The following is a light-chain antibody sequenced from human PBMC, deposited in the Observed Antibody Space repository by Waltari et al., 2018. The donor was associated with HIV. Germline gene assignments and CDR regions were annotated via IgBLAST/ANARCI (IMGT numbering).Light chain of an antibody. CDR2: EVT. Sequence: QSALTQPPSASGSPGQSVTISCTGTTSDVGGYNYVSWYQQRPGKAPKLIIYEVTKRPSGVPDRFFGSKSGNTASLTVSGLQPEDEADYYCYSYGGTNNWVFGGGTKVTVL. V-gene: IGLV2-8*01. CDR3: YSYGGTNNWV. CDR1: TSDVGGYNY. J-gene: IGLJ3*02.